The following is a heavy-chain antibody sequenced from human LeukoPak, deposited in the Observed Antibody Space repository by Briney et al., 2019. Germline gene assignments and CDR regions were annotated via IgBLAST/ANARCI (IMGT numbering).Heavy chain of an antibody. CDR3: ASGILRSMVDY. J-gene: IGHJ4*02. Sequence: SETLPLTCAVYGGSFSGYYWSWIRQPPGKGLEWIGEINHSGSTNYNPSLKSRVTISVDTSKNQFSLKLSSVTAADTAVYYCASGILRSMVDYWGQGTLVTVSS. V-gene: IGHV4-34*01. CDR1: GGSFSGYY. CDR2: INHSGST. D-gene: IGHD3-9*01.